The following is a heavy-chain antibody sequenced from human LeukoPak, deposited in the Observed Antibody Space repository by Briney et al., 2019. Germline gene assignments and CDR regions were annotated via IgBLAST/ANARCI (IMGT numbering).Heavy chain of an antibody. J-gene: IGHJ4*02. Sequence: SGPTLVKPTQTLTLTCTFSGFSISTSGVGVGWISQPPGKALEWLALIYWDDDQRYSPSLKSGLTITKDTSKNQVVLTMTNMDPMDTATCVCAHRSGASYYDILTGYSNFDYWGQGTLVTVSS. CDR3: AHRSGASYYDILTGYSNFDY. D-gene: IGHD3-9*01. CDR1: GFSISTSGVG. CDR2: IYWDDDQ. V-gene: IGHV2-5*02.